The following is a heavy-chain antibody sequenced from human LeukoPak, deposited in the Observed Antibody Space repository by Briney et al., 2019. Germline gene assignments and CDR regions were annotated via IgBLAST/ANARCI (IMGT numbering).Heavy chain of an antibody. D-gene: IGHD3-22*01. J-gene: IGHJ4*02. CDR3: AREGVIGYYDSSGYYPDDY. CDR1: GYTFTGYY. V-gene: IGHV1-2*06. Sequence: ASVAVSCKASGYTFTGYYMHWVRQAPGQGLEWMGRINPNSGGTNYAQKFQGRVTMTRDTSISTAYMELSRLRSDDTAVYYCAREGVIGYYDSSGYYPDDYWGQGTLVTVSS. CDR2: INPNSGGT.